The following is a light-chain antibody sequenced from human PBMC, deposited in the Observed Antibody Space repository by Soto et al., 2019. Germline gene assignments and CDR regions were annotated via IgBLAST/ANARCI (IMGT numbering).Light chain of an antibody. CDR3: QQANSFPFT. CDR1: QHISSW. J-gene: IGKJ3*01. CDR2: AAS. V-gene: IGKV1-12*02. Sequence: DFQMTQSPSSVSASVGDRVTFTCRASQHISSWLAWYQQKPGKAPKLLIAAASILQSGVPSRFSGSGYGTDFTLTISSLQPEDFATYFCQQANSFPFTFGPGTRLEIK.